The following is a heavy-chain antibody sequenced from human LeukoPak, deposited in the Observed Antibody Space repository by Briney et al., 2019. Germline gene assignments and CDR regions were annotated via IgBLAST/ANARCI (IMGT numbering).Heavy chain of an antibody. CDR1: GFTFGSYG. CDR2: IRYDGSNK. CDR3: VKDLMRDRWFGES. D-gene: IGHD3-10*01. J-gene: IGHJ5*02. Sequence: GGSLRLSCAASGFTFGSYGMHWVRQAPGKGLEWVAFIRYDGSNKYYADFVKGRFTISRDNHKNTLYLEMNSLRVEDTAVYYCVKDLMRDRWFGESWGQGTLVTVSS. V-gene: IGHV3-30*02.